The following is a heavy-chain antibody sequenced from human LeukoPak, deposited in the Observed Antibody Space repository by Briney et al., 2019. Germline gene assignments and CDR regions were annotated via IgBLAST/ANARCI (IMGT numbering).Heavy chain of an antibody. D-gene: IGHD3-10*01. J-gene: IGHJ4*02. CDR3: ARLLRGYGSGSYAPYFDY. Sequence: PGGSLRLSCAASGFTFSDYYMSWIRQAPGKGLEWVSYISSSGSTIYYADSVKGRFTISRHNSKNTLYLQMNSLRAEDTAVYYCARLLRGYGSGSYAPYFDYWGQGTLVTVSS. CDR1: GFTFSDYY. V-gene: IGHV3-11*01. CDR2: ISSSGSTI.